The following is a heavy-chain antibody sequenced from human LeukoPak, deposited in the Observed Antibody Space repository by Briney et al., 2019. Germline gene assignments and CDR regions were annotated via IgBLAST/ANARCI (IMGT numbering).Heavy chain of an antibody. CDR1: GFTFSNAW. CDR3: TTDGLATDDSSGYLTLDYYYGMDV. D-gene: IGHD3-22*01. V-gene: IGHV3-15*01. CDR2: IKSKTDGGTT. J-gene: IGHJ6*02. Sequence: GGSLRLSCAASGFTFSNAWMSWVPQAPGKGLEWVGRIKSKTDGGTTDYAAPVKGRFTISRDDSKNTLYLQMNSLKTEDTAVYYCTTDGLATDDSSGYLTLDYYYGMDVWGQGTTVTVSS.